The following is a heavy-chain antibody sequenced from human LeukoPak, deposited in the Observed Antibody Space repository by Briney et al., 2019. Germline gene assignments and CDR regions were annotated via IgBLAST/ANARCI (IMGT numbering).Heavy chain of an antibody. CDR1: GFTFSSYW. CDR2: IKQDGSEK. V-gene: IGHV3-7*03. CDR3: ASAHYDFWSGYLSPPDY. J-gene: IGHJ4*02. D-gene: IGHD3-3*01. Sequence: PGGSLRLSCAASGFTFSSYWMSWVRQAPGKGLEWVAKIKQDGSEKYYVDSVKGRFTISRDNAKNSLYLQMNSLRAEDTAVYYCASAHYDFWSGYLSPPDYWGQGTLVTVSS.